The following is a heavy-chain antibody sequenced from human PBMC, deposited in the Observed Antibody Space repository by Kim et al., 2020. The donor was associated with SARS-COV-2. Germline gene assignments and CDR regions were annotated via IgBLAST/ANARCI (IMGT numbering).Heavy chain of an antibody. V-gene: IGHV4-59*08. J-gene: IGHJ5*02. CDR1: GGSISSYY. D-gene: IGHD1-26*01. Sequence: SETLSLTCTVSGGSISSYYWSWIRQPPGKGLEWIGYIYYSGSTNYNPSLKSRVTISVDTSKNQFSLKLSSVTAADTAVYYCARLDGGELLVWNWFDPWGQGTLVTVSS. CDR2: IYYSGST. CDR3: ARLDGGELLVWNWFDP.